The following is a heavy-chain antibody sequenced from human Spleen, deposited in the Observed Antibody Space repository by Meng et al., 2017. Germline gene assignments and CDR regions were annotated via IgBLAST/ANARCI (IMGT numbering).Heavy chain of an antibody. J-gene: IGHJ4*02. CDR2: INHSGST. CDR1: GGSFSGYY. CDR3: ARGPTTMAHDFDY. Sequence: QVPLQQWGARLLKPSEALSLTCAVYGGSFSGYYWSWIRQPPGKGLEWIGEINHSGSTNYNPSLESRATISVDTSQNNLSLKLSSVTAADSAVYYCARGPTTMAHDFDYWGQGTLVTVSS. D-gene: IGHD4-11*01. V-gene: IGHV4-34*01.